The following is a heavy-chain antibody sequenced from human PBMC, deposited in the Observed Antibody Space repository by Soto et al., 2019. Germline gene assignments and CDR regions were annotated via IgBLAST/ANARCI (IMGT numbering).Heavy chain of an antibody. D-gene: IGHD2-15*01. CDR2: IKPNSGGT. J-gene: IGHJ4*02. Sequence: ASVKVSCKASGYPFTSYSMHWVRQAPGQGLESMREIKPNSGGTHNAQKFQGWVTMTRDTSISTAYRELSRPRSDDTAVYYCARGEGYCSGGSCYPEHYFDNWGQGTLVTVSS. CDR1: GYPFTSYS. V-gene: IGHV1-2*04. CDR3: ARGEGYCSGGSCYPEHYFDN.